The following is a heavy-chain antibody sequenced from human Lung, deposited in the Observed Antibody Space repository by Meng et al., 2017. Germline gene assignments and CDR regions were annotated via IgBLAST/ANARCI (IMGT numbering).Heavy chain of an antibody. D-gene: IGHD6-6*01. Sequence: EVQLLESGGGLVQPGGSPRLSCVASGFTFCSYAMTWVRQAPGKGLEWVSSINGSGGSTYYADSVRGRFTISRDNSKNTVYLQMNSLRAEDTAIYYCVRRIEYSSSSGYWGQGTLVTVSS. CDR3: VRRIEYSSSSGY. CDR1: GFTFCSYA. CDR2: INGSGGST. V-gene: IGHV3-23*01. J-gene: IGHJ4*02.